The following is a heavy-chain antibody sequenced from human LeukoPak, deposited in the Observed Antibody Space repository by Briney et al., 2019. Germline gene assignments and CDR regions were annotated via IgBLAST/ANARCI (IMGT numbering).Heavy chain of an antibody. D-gene: IGHD6-13*01. Sequence: SQTLSLTCTVSGGSISSGSYYWSWIRQPAGKGLEWIGRIYTSGSTNYNPSLKSRVTISVDTSKNQFSLKLSSVTAADTAVYYCAREGAAAGEFDYWGQGTLVTVSS. V-gene: IGHV4-61*02. CDR3: AREGAAAGEFDY. CDR2: IYTSGST. CDR1: GGSISSGSYY. J-gene: IGHJ4*02.